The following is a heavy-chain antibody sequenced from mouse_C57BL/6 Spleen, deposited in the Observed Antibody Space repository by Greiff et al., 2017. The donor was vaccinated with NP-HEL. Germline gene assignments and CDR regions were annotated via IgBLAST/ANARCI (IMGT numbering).Heavy chain of an antibody. D-gene: IGHD1-2*01. V-gene: IGHV5-16*01. J-gene: IGHJ4*01. Sequence: DVKLVESEGGLVQPGSSMKLSCTASGFTFSDYYMAWVRQVPEKGLEWVANINYDGSSTYYLDSLKSRFIISRDNAKNILYLQMSSLKSEDTATYYCARENWAITTASMDYWGQGTSVTVSS. CDR3: ARENWAITTASMDY. CDR1: GFTFSDYY. CDR2: INYDGSST.